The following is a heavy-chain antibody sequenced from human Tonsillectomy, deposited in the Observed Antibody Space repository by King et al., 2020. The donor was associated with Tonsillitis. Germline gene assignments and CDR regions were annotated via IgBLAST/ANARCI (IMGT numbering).Heavy chain of an antibody. J-gene: IGHJ4*02. V-gene: IGHV3-11*01. CDR3: ARDKLRFLEWYFFDS. CDR1: GFTFSDYY. Sequence: QVQLVESGGGLVKPGGSLRLSCAASGFTFSDYYMSWLRQAPGKGLEWVSYISISGNTIYYADSVKGRFTISRDNARNSLYLQMNNLRAEDTAVYYCARDKLRFLEWYFFDSWGQGTLVTVSS. CDR2: ISISGNTI. D-gene: IGHD3-3*01.